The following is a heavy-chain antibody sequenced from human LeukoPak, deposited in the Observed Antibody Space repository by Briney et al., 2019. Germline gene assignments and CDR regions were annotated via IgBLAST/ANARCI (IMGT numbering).Heavy chain of an antibody. J-gene: IGHJ4*02. Sequence: GGSLRLSCAASGFTFSDYYMSWIRQAPGKGLEWVSYIRSSGSTIYYADSVKGRFTISRDNAKNSLYLQMNSLRTEDTALYYCAKDTSAPGFGELPFDYWGQGPLVTVSS. CDR2: IRSSGSTI. D-gene: IGHD3-10*01. CDR1: GFTFSDYY. V-gene: IGHV3-11*01. CDR3: AKDTSAPGFGELPFDY.